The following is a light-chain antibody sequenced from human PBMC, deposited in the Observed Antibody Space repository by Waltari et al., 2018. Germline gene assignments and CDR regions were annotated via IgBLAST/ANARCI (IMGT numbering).Light chain of an antibody. Sequence: DIQMTQSPSTLSASVGDRVTITCRASQNVSPWLAWYQHKPGKAPKLLIYKASSLESGVTSRFSGSGSGTEFTLTISCLQPDDFATYYCQHYKTSSRTFGQGTKVEFK. CDR2: KAS. V-gene: IGKV1-5*03. CDR3: QHYKTSSRT. CDR1: QNVSPW. J-gene: IGKJ1*01.